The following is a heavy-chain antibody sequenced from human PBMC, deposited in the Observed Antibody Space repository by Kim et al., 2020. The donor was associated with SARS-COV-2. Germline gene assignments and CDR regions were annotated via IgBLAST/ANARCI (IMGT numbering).Heavy chain of an antibody. Sequence: GGSLRLSCAASGFTFSDHSMTWIRQAPGKGLEWVSYMSTSGSNINYAESVMGRFTISRDNAKNSLYLQMNSLRAEDTAVYFCARVDFWGPYSQYYFDYWGQGTLVTVSS. CDR1: GFTFSDHS. CDR2: MSTSGSNI. D-gene: IGHD3-3*01. J-gene: IGHJ4*02. CDR3: ARVDFWGPYSQYYFDY. V-gene: IGHV3-11*01.